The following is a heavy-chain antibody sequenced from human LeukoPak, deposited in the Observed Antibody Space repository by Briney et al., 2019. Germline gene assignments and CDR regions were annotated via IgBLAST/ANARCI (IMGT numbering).Heavy chain of an antibody. CDR2: ISYDGSNK. D-gene: IGHD3-10*01. V-gene: IGHV3-30*04. J-gene: IGHJ3*02. Sequence: GGSLRLSCAASGFTFSSYAMHWVRQAPGMGLEWVAVISYDGSNKYYADSVKGRFTTSRDNSKNTLYLQMNSLRAEDTAVYYCARHYYGSGSGGAFDIWGQGTMVTVSS. CDR3: ARHYYGSGSGGAFDI. CDR1: GFTFSSYA.